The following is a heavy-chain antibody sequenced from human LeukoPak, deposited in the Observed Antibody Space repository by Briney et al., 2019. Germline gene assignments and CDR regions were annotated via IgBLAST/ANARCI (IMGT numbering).Heavy chain of an antibody. Sequence: GGSLRLSCAASGFSFRTYGMSWVRQAPGKGLEWVANINEDGSEKYYVDSVKGRFTISRDNAKNSLYPQMDSLRAEDTAVYYCARVGRNYYYYMDVWGKGTTVTVSS. V-gene: IGHV3-7*01. CDR1: GFSFRTYG. CDR2: INEDGSEK. CDR3: ARVGRNYYYYMDV. J-gene: IGHJ6*03.